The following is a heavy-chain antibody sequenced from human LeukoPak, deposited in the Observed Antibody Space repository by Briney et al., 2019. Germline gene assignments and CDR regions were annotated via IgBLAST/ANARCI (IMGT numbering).Heavy chain of an antibody. Sequence: ASVKVSCKASTYTFTYNSIHWGRQPPGQGPQWMGWIKPNRGDTHYARHFQNSVTLARDTSLSTAYMELSSLRSDDTAMYYSPRENSFGSGSYIFASWGQGTLVTVSS. CDR1: TYTFTYNS. J-gene: IGHJ4*02. D-gene: IGHD3-10*01. CDR2: IKPNRGDT. V-gene: IGHV1-2*02. CDR3: PRENSFGSGSYIFAS.